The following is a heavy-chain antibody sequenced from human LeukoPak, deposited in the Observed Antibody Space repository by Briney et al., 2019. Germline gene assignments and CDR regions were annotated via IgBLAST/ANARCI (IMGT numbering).Heavy chain of an antibody. J-gene: IGHJ4*02. V-gene: IGHV3-11*03. CDR3: ARSGHGSIDY. D-gene: IGHD3-10*01. Sequence: GGSLRLSCAASGFTFSDYYMSWIRQAPGKGLEWVSYISSSSSYTNYADSVKGRFTISRDSAKNSLYLQMNSLRAEDTAVYYCARSGHGSIDYWGQGTLVTVSS. CDR2: ISSSSSYT. CDR1: GFTFSDYY.